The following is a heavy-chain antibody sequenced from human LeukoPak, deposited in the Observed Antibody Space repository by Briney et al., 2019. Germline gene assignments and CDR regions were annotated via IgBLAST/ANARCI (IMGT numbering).Heavy chain of an antibody. CDR3: ARDPQLGRGVDFDY. Sequence: ASVKVSCKASGYTFTSYDINWVRQATGQGLEWMGWMNPNSGNTGYAQKFQGRVTMTRNTSISTAYMELSSLRSEDTAVYYCARDPQLGRGVDFDYWGQGTLVTVSS. V-gene: IGHV1-8*01. J-gene: IGHJ4*02. CDR1: GYTFTSYD. CDR2: MNPNSGNT. D-gene: IGHD7-27*01.